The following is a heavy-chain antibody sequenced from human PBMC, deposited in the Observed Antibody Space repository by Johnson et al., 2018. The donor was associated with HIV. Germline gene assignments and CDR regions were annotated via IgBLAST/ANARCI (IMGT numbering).Heavy chain of an antibody. V-gene: IGHV3-66*02. D-gene: IGHD2-15*01. CDR3: ARIGAWQLHRAFDI. J-gene: IGHJ3*02. Sequence: VQLVESGGGVVQPGRSLRLSCAAFGFTVSSNYMSWVRQAPGKGLEWVSIIYSGGSTYYTDSVKGRFTISRDNSKNTLYLQMNSRRAEDTAVYYCARIGAWQLHRAFDIWGQGTMVTVSS. CDR2: IYSGGST. CDR1: GFTVSSNY.